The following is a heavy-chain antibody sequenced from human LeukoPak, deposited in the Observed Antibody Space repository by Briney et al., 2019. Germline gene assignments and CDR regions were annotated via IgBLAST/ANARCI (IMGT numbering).Heavy chain of an antibody. CDR2: IGGGDGRT. J-gene: IGHJ4*02. Sequence: GGSLRPSCAASGFTFSSYWMSWVRQAPGKGLEWVSGIGGGDGRTYYADSLKGRFTISRDISKTTLYLQINSLTADDTAVYYCAKDSHSGFFDYWGQGTLVTVSS. CDR3: AKDSHSGFFDY. D-gene: IGHD3-22*01. V-gene: IGHV3-23*01. CDR1: GFTFSSYW.